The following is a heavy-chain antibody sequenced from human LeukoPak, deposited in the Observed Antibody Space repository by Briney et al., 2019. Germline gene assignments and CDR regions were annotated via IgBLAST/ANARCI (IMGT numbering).Heavy chain of an antibody. CDR2: ITSSGGNT. V-gene: IGHV3-23*01. CDR1: GSTFSSYA. J-gene: IGHJ4*02. D-gene: IGHD1-14*01. CDR3: ARPGAD. Sequence: GGSLRLSCAASGSTFSSYAMSWVRQAPGKGLEWVSAITSSGGNTYYAVSVKGRFTISRDNSKNTLYLQMNSLRADDTAVYYCARPGADWGQGTLVTVSS.